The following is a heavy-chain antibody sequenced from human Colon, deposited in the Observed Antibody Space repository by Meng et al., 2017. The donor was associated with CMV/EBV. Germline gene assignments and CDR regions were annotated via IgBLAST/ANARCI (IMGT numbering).Heavy chain of an antibody. V-gene: IGHV3-7*01. J-gene: IGHJ4*02. D-gene: IGHD6-19*01. CDR1: GFTFSSYW. CDR2: IKQDGSEK. Sequence: GESLKISCAASGFTFSSYWMSWVRQAPGKGLEWVANIKQDGSEKYYVDSVKGRFTISRDNAKNSLYLQMNSLRAEDTAVYYCARVSTLGGWYPPFDYWGQGTLVTVSS. CDR3: ARVSTLGGWYPPFDY.